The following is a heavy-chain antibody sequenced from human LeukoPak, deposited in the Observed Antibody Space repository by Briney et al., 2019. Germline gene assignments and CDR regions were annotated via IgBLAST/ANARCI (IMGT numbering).Heavy chain of an antibody. V-gene: IGHV3-23*01. J-gene: IGHJ4*02. D-gene: IGHD4-17*01. CDR3: AKDPRKVRYYFDY. CDR2: ISGSGGST. Sequence: GGSLRLSCAASGFTFSSYAMSWARQAPGKGLEWVSAISGSGGSTYYADSVKGRFTISRDNSKNTLYLQMNSLRAEDTAVYYCAKDPRKVRYYFDYWGQGTLVTVSS. CDR1: GFTFSSYA.